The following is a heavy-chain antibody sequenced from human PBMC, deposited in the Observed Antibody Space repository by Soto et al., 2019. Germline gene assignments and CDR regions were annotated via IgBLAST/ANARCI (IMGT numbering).Heavy chain of an antibody. Sequence: ASVKVSCKVSGHTLSESSIHWVLQSPGRGLEWMGGFDPDVGGTKYAQEFQGRVTLAEDTSTDTAYMDLSSLTFGDTAVYYCAAVLARMVREPSVTLGAYYYSMDVWGQGTTVTVSS. CDR3: AAVLARMVREPSVTLGAYYYSMDV. CDR1: GHTLSESS. CDR2: FDPDVGGT. V-gene: IGHV1-24*01. J-gene: IGHJ6*02. D-gene: IGHD3-10*01.